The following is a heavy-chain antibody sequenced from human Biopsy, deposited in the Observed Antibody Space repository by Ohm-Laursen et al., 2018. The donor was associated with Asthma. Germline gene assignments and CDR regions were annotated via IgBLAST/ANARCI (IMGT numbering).Heavy chain of an antibody. Sequence: TLSLTCTVSGGSISSGAYYWRWVRQPPGKGLEWIGYIYYIGSTYYNPSLKSRVAISQDTYKNQFSLKLSSVTAADTAVYFCARRGGVRRYFDYWGQGTLVTVSS. D-gene: IGHD3-16*01. CDR3: ARRGGVRRYFDY. V-gene: IGHV4-30-4*01. J-gene: IGHJ4*02. CDR1: GGSISSGAYY. CDR2: IYYIGST.